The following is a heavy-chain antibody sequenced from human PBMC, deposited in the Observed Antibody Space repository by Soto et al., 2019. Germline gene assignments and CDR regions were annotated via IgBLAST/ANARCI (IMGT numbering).Heavy chain of an antibody. J-gene: IGHJ3*02. CDR1: GGSISSGGYY. CDR3: AGERYGSGTGDAFDI. CDR2: IYYSGST. D-gene: IGHD3-10*01. Sequence: QVQLQESGPGLVKPSQTLSLTCTVSGGSISSGGYYWSWIRQHPGKGLEWIGYIYYSGSTYYNPSLKGRVTVSVDTSKHHFSLKRSYVTAADTAVYYWAGERYGSGTGDAFDIWGQGTMVTVSS. V-gene: IGHV4-31*03.